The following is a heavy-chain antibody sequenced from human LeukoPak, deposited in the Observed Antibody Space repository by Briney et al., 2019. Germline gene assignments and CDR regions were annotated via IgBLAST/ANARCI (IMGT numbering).Heavy chain of an antibody. J-gene: IGHJ5*02. D-gene: IGHD1-26*01. CDR2: IIPITGTA. CDR1: GGTFSSSG. Sequence: SVKVFCKASGGTFSSSGISWVRQAPGQGLEWMGGIIPITGTANYAQKFQGRVTITADESTSTAYMELSSLRSDDTAVYYCARDRKWELGNWFDPWGQGTLVTVSS. CDR3: ARDRKWELGNWFDP. V-gene: IGHV1-69*13.